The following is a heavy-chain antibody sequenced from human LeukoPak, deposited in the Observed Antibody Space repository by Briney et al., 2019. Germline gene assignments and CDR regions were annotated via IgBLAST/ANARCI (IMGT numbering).Heavy chain of an antibody. D-gene: IGHD1-26*01. CDR3: ASALGAHYFGS. CDR1: GFTFSSYG. Sequence: GGSLRLSCAASGFTFSSYGMHWVRQAPGKGLEWVSLISSDGSHQYYPDSVKGRFTISRDNSKNTLYLQMNSLRAEDTAVYYCASALGAHYFGSWGQGSLVTVSS. V-gene: IGHV3-30*03. CDR2: ISSDGSHQ. J-gene: IGHJ4*02.